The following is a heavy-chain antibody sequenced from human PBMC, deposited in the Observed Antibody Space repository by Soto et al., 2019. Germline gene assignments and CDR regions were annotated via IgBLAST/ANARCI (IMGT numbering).Heavy chain of an antibody. CDR2: IIPIFGTA. V-gene: IGHV1-69*13. D-gene: IGHD1-26*01. CDR3: ARSQVQDGIVGATDDY. CDR1: GGTFSSYA. Sequence: ASVNVSCKASGGTFSSYAISWVRQAPGQGLEWMGGIIPIFGTANYAQKFQGRVTITADESTSTAYMELSSLRSEDTAVYYCARSQVQDGIVGATDDYWGQGTLVTVSS. J-gene: IGHJ4*02.